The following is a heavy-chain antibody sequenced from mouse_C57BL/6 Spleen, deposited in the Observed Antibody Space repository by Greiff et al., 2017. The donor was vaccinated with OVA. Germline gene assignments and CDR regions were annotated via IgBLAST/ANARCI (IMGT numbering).Heavy chain of an antibody. V-gene: IGHV5-17*01. J-gene: IGHJ1*03. CDR2: ISSGSSTI. CDR1: GFTFSDYG. Sequence: EVKLVESGGGLVKPGGSLKLSCAASGFTFSDYGMHWVRQAPEKGLEWVAYISSGSSTIYYADTVKGRFTISRAHATNPLFLQMTSLRSEDTARYYCARPGYGWYFDVWGTGTTVTVSS. D-gene: IGHD2-2*01. CDR3: ARPGYGWYFDV.